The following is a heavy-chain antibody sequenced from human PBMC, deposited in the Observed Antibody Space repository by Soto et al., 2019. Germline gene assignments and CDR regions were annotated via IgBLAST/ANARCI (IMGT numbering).Heavy chain of an antibody. Sequence: QITLKESGPALVKPTQTLTLTCTFSGFSLSTGGVGVGWIRQPPGKALEWLALIYWDDDKRYSPSLETRLTITXDXSXNXXVLTMTNMDPVDTATYYCAYRQQYTVSYYSGWFDPWGRGSLVTVSS. CDR2: IYWDDDK. J-gene: IGHJ5*02. CDR3: AYRQQYTVSYYSGWFDP. D-gene: IGHD2-15*01. V-gene: IGHV2-5*02. CDR1: GFSLSTGGVG.